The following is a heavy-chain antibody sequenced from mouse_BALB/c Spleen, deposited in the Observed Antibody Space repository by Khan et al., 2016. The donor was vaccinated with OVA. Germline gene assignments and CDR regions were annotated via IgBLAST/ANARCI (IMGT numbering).Heavy chain of an antibody. CDR2: INPTSGYT. CDR3: TRDRIDY. Sequence: QVQLQQSGAELAKPGASVKMSCKASGYTFTTYWMHWVKQRPGQGLEWIGYINPTSGYTDYNEKLKDRATLSADKSSSTAYMQLSSLTSEDSADYYCTRDRIDYWGQGTTLTVSS. CDR1: GYTFTTYW. V-gene: IGHV1-7*01. J-gene: IGHJ2*01.